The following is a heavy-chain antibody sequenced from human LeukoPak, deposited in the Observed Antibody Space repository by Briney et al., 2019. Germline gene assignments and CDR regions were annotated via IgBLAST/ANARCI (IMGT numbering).Heavy chain of an antibody. CDR1: GFTFSSYG. CDR2: IWYDGSNK. D-gene: IGHD3-10*01. V-gene: IGHV3-33*01. Sequence: GGSLRLSCAASGFTFSSYGMHWVRQAPGKGLEWVAVIWYDGSNKYYADSVKGRFTISRDNSKNTLHLQMNSLRAEDTAVYYCAREGWELWFGELRSGMDVWGQGTTVTVSS. J-gene: IGHJ6*02. CDR3: AREGWELWFGELRSGMDV.